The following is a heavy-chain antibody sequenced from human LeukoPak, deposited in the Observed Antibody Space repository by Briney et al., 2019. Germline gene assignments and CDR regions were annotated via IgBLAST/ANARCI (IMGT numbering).Heavy chain of an antibody. CDR1: GFSFSSAW. D-gene: IGHD6-13*01. CDR2: IKGRTDGGTP. CDR3: ILASAGPAY. Sequence: PGGSLRLSCAASGFSFSSAWMTWVRQFPGKGLEWLGRIKGRTDGGTPDYAAPVKGRFTISRDHSKDILYLQMNSLKTEDTGVYYCILASAGPAYWGQGALVTVSS. V-gene: IGHV3-15*01. J-gene: IGHJ4*02.